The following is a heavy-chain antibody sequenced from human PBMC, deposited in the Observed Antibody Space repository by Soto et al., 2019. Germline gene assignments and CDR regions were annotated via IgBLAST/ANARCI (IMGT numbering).Heavy chain of an antibody. V-gene: IGHV4-31*03. CDR2: IHSSGST. CDR3: ARESAPSHYYGMDV. Sequence: PSETLSLTCTVSGGSVSSGGSIWSWIRQHPQKGLEWIGNIHSSGSTDYHPSLKSRLIISVDTSKNQFSLKLSSVTAADTAVYYCARESAPSHYYGMDVWGQGTMVTVSS. CDR1: GGSVSSGGSI. J-gene: IGHJ6*02.